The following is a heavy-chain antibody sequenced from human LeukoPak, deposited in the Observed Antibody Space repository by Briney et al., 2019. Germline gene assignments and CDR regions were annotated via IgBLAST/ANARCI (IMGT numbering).Heavy chain of an antibody. Sequence: SETLSLTCAVYGGSFSGYYWSWIRQPPGKGLEWIGEINHSGSTNYIPSLKSRVTISVDTSKNQFSLKLSSVTAADTAVYYCARGRGAWGAAALLHYGMDVWGKGTTVTVSS. V-gene: IGHV4-34*01. CDR1: GGSFSGYY. J-gene: IGHJ6*04. CDR3: ARGRGAWGAAALLHYGMDV. CDR2: INHSGST. D-gene: IGHD6-13*01.